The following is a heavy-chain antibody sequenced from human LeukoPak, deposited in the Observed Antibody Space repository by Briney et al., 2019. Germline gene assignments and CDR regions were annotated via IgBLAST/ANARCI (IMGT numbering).Heavy chain of an antibody. V-gene: IGHV1-69*04. D-gene: IGHD6-19*01. J-gene: IGHJ4*02. CDR3: ARGLSGARSGRYYFDY. CDR1: GGTFSSYA. CDR2: IIPILGIA. Sequence: SVKVSCKASGGTFSSYAISWVRQAPGQGLEWMGRIIPILGIANYAQKFQGRVMITADKSTSTAYMELSSLRSEDTAVYYCARGLSGARSGRYYFDYWGQGTLVTVSS.